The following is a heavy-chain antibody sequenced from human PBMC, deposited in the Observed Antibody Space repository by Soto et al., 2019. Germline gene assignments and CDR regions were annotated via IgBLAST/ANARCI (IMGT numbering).Heavy chain of an antibody. CDR1: GFTFSMYW. J-gene: IGHJ4*02. CDR2: INDDGSST. D-gene: IGHD1-1*01. V-gene: IGHV3-74*01. CDR3: TRGPRSTSTGTGAF. Sequence: GGSLRLSCAASGFTFSMYWMHWVRQVPGKGPEWVSRINDDGSSTNYADSAKGRFTISRDNAKNTLYLQMNDLRAEDTAVYYCTRGPRSTSTGTGAFWGQGTLVTVSS.